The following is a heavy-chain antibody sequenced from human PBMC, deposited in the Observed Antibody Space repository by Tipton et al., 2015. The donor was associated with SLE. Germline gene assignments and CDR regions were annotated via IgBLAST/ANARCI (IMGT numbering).Heavy chain of an antibody. CDR1: GYSISSGYY. D-gene: IGHD1-26*01. J-gene: IGHJ5*02. CDR2: VYHSGTT. V-gene: IGHV4-38-2*02. CDR3: ARQGLESESYNWFDP. Sequence: TLSLTCTVSGYSISSGYYWGWIRQPPGKGLEWIGSVYHSGTTYYKPSLKSRLTVSVDTSKNQVSLRLSSVTAADTAVYYCARQGLESESYNWFDPWGQGTLVTVSS.